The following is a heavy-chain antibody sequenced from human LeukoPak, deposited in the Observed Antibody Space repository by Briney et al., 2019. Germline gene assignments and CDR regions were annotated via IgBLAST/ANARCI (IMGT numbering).Heavy chain of an antibody. CDR2: INHGRST. CDR3: ARGQFWSGYSI. Sequence: SETLSLTCIVSGYSISTGYYWSWIRQPPGKGLEWIGEINHGRSTNYNPSLKSRVTMSVDTSKNQFSLKLSSVTAADTAIYYCARGQFWSGYSIWGQGTLVTVSS. V-gene: IGHV4-38-2*02. CDR1: GYSISTGYY. D-gene: IGHD3-3*02. J-gene: IGHJ4*02.